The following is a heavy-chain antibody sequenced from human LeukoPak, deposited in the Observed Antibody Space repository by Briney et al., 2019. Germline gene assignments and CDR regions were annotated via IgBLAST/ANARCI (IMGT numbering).Heavy chain of an antibody. D-gene: IGHD1-1*01. Sequence: GGSLRLSCAASGFTFRSHNMNWVRQAPMKGLEWVSSIGSDGSYIYYADSVKGRFTISRDNAKNSLYLQMSSLTAEDTAVYYCARKMKTGDRVGAFDIWGQGTVVTISS. CDR2: IGSDGSYI. CDR1: GFTFRSHN. V-gene: IGHV3-21*01. J-gene: IGHJ3*02. CDR3: ARKMKTGDRVGAFDI.